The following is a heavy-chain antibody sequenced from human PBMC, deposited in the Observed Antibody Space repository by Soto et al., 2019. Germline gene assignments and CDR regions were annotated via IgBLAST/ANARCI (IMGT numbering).Heavy chain of an antibody. D-gene: IGHD2-2*01. J-gene: IGHJ3*02. CDR3: ARALIVVVPAANHDAFDI. Sequence: GGSLRLSCAASGFTFSSYIMNWVRQAPGKGLEWVSSISSSSSYIYYADSVKGRFTISRDNAKNSLYLQMNSLRAEDTAVYYCARALIVVVPAANHDAFDIWGQGTMVTVSS. V-gene: IGHV3-21*01. CDR1: GFTFSSYI. CDR2: ISSSSSYI.